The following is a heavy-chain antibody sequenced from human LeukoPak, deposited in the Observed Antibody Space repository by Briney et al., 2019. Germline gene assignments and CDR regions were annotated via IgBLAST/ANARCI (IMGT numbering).Heavy chain of an antibody. CDR2: IYSSGSS. CDR1: GGSISGYY. V-gene: IGHV4-59*08. Sequence: SETLSLTCTVSGGSISGYYWSWIRQPPGKELEFIGYIYSSGSSKNNPSLQSRVTISVDTSKNQFSLMLKSVTAADTAVYYCARLSGGGGNLLDSWGQGTLVTVSS. CDR3: ARLSGGGGNLLDS. D-gene: IGHD4-23*01. J-gene: IGHJ4*02.